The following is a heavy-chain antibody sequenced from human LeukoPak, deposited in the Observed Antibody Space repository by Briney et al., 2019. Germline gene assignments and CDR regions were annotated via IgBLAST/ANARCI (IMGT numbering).Heavy chain of an antibody. D-gene: IGHD5-18*01. CDR1: GVSISSYY. CDR2: IYHSGST. J-gene: IGHJ5*02. CDR3: ARVRGWTYSSSLADP. Sequence: SETLSLTCTVSGVSISSYYWSWIRQPAGKGLEWIGSIYHSGSTYYNPSLKSRVTISVDTSKNQFSLKLSSVTAADTAVYYCARVRGWTYSSSLADPWGQGTLVTVSS. V-gene: IGHV4-4*07.